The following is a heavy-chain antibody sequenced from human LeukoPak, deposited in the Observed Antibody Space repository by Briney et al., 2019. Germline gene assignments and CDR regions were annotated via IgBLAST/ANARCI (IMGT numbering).Heavy chain of an antibody. CDR1: GFTFSSYA. CDR2: ISGSGGST. D-gene: IGHD4-11*01. V-gene: IGHV3-23*01. J-gene: IGHJ4*02. CDR3: ARDDNYGIFVNVDY. Sequence: GGSLRLSCAASGFTFSSYAMSWVRQAPGKGLEWVSAISGSGGSTYYADSVKGRFTISRDNSKNTLYLQMNSLRAEDTAVYYCARDDNYGIFVNVDYWGQGTLVTVSS.